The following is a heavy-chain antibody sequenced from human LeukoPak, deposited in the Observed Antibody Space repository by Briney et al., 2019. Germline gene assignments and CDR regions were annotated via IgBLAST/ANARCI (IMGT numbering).Heavy chain of an antibody. J-gene: IGHJ6*03. CDR2: IYPGDSDT. Sequence: GESLKISCKGSGYSFTSYWIGWVRQMPGKGLEWMGIIYPGDSDTRYSPSFQGQVAISADKSISTAYLQWSSLKASDTAMYYCARHGLVRYYYDSSGYGYYYYMDVWGKGTTVTVSS. CDR1: GYSFTSYW. CDR3: ARHGLVRYYYDSSGYGYYYYMDV. D-gene: IGHD3-22*01. V-gene: IGHV5-51*01.